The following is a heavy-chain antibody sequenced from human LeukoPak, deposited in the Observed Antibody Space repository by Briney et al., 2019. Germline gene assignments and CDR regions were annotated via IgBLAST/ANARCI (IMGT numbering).Heavy chain of an antibody. D-gene: IGHD4-11*01. Sequence: ASVKVSCKASGYTFTGYYMHWVRQAPGQGLEWMGWINPNSGGTNYAQKFQGRVTMTRDTSISTAYMELSRLRSDDTAVYYCARDCSNYYYYYYMDVWGKGTTATVSS. V-gene: IGHV1-2*02. J-gene: IGHJ6*03. CDR1: GYTFTGYY. CDR3: ARDCSNYYYYYYMDV. CDR2: INPNSGGT.